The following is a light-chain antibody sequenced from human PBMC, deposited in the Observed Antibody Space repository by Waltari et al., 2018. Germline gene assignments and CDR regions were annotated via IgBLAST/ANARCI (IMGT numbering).Light chain of an antibody. V-gene: IGKV3-20*01. J-gene: IGKJ2*01. CDR1: QSVGSSY. CDR2: AVS. Sequence: EIVLTQSPGTLSLSPGERATLSCRASQSVGSSYLAWYRHKPGQPLRLLIYAVSGRATGIPDRFSGSGSGTGFTLTIDRLEPEDFAVYYCQQYGSPPYTFGQGTKL. CDR3: QQYGSPPYT.